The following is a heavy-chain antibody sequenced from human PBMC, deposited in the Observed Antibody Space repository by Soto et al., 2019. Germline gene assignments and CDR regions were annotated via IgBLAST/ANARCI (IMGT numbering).Heavy chain of an antibody. CDR2: IYYSGST. D-gene: IGHD3-3*01. CDR3: ARLYDFWSGPIPFDY. Sequence: SETLSLTCTVSGGSISSSSYYWGWIRQPPGKGLEWIGSIYYSGSTYYNPSLKSRVTISVDTSKNQFSLKLSSVTAADTAVYYCARLYDFWSGPIPFDYWGQGTLVTVSS. J-gene: IGHJ4*02. V-gene: IGHV4-39*01. CDR1: GGSISSSSYY.